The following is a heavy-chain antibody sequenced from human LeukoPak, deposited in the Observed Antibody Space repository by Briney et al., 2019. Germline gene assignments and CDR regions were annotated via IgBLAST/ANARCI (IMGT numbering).Heavy chain of an antibody. Sequence: GGSLRLSCAASGFTFSSYSMNWVRQAPGKGLEWVSYISSSSSTIYYADSVKGRFTISRDNAKNSLYLQMNSLRAEDTALYYCAKDLGYYGSGSHPLDYWGQGTLVTVSS. CDR1: GFTFSSYS. D-gene: IGHD3-10*01. V-gene: IGHV3-48*01. CDR3: AKDLGYYGSGSHPLDY. CDR2: ISSSSSTI. J-gene: IGHJ4*02.